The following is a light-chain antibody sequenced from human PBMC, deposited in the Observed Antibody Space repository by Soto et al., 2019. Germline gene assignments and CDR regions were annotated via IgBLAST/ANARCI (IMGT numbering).Light chain of an antibody. Sequence: QSALTQPASVSGSPGQSITISCTGTSSDVGGYNYVSWYQQHPGKAPKLMIYDVSNRPSGVSNRFSGSKSGITASLTISGLQADDEADYNCTSYTSSSPLVFGGGTKLTVL. V-gene: IGLV2-14*01. CDR3: TSYTSSSPLV. J-gene: IGLJ2*01. CDR2: DVS. CDR1: SSDVGGYNY.